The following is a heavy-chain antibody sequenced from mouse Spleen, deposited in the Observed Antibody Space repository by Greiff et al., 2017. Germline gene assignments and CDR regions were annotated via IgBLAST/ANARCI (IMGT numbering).Heavy chain of an antibody. D-gene: IGHD1-1*01. Sequence: VQLQQSGTVLARPGASVKMSCKTSGYTFTSYWMHWVKQRPGQGLEWIGAIYPGNSDTSYNQKFKGKAKLTAVTSASTAYMELSSLTNEDSAVYYCTRSLITTVVDYFDYWGQGTTLTVSS. CDR3: TRSLITTVVDYFDY. CDR1: GYTFTSYW. V-gene: IGHV1-5*01. CDR2: IYPGNSDT. J-gene: IGHJ2*01.